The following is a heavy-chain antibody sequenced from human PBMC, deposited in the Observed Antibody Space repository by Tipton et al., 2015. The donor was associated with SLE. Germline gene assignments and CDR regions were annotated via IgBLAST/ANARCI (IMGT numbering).Heavy chain of an antibody. CDR2: INHSGGT. CDR1: GGSLSDYY. V-gene: IGHV4-34*01. J-gene: IGHJ5*02. D-gene: IGHD3-9*01. CDR3: ARQFYDILTGYFSTLFDP. Sequence: TLSLTCAVYGGSLSDYYWSWVRQPPGKGLEWIAEINHSGGTNYNPSLRSRVTLYVDTSKNQISLKLNSVTAADTAVYYCARQFYDILTGYFSTLFDPWGQGLLVTVSS.